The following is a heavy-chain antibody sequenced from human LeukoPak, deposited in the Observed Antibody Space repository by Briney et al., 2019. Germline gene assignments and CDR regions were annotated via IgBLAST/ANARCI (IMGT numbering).Heavy chain of an antibody. Sequence: GGSLRLSCAASGFTFSSYWMSWVRQAPGKGLEWVANIRQDGSVQNYVDSVKGRFTISRDNAKNSLYLQMNSLRAEDTAVYYCARDWLAGNPYHAFDLWGKGTMVTVSS. CDR2: IRQDGSVQ. CDR3: ARDWLAGNPYHAFDL. D-gene: IGHD3-22*01. CDR1: GFTFSSYW. J-gene: IGHJ3*01. V-gene: IGHV3-7*01.